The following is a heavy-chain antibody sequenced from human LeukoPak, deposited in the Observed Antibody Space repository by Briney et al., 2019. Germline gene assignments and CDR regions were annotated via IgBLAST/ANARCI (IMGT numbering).Heavy chain of an antibody. CDR1: GGSFTGHF. J-gene: IGHJ5*02. D-gene: IGHD3-16*02. CDR3: ARHGKHLVSYRNVRDRGSFDP. V-gene: IGHV4-59*08. Sequence: PSETLSLTCAVSGGSFTGHFWSWIRQLPGKALEWIGYVYSSGTTTYNPSLESRVTIALDTSGKQVSLILTSVTAADTAVYYCARHGKHLVSYRNVRDRGSFDPWGPGILVTVSP. CDR2: VYSSGTT.